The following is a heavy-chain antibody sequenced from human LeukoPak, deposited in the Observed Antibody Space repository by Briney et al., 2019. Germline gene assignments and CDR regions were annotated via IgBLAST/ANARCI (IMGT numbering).Heavy chain of an antibody. V-gene: IGHV4-59*01. D-gene: IGHD3-10*01. CDR2: IYYSGST. J-gene: IGHJ6*02. CDR3: ARVRGYYGTPYYYGMDV. Sequence: SETLSLTCTVSGGSISSYYWSWIRQPPGKGLEWIGYIYYSGSTNYNPSLKSRVTISVDTSKNQFSLKLSSVTAADTAVYYCARVRGYYGTPYYYGMDVWGQGTTVTVSS. CDR1: GGSISSYY.